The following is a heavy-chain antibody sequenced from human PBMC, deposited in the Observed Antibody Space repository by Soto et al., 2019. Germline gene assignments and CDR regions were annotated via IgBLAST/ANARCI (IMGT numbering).Heavy chain of an antibody. Sequence: PGGSLRLSCAASGFSFSDYGMHWVRQAPGKGLEWVAVISYDGNNKYDADSVKGRFTISRDNSKSTLYLQMNSLRAEDTAVYYCAKSRAIFGVVIARDYYYDVNVWGQGTTVTVSS. D-gene: IGHD3-3*01. J-gene: IGHJ6*01. CDR2: ISYDGNNK. CDR1: GFSFSDYG. V-gene: IGHV3-30*18. CDR3: AKSRAIFGVVIARDYYYDVNV.